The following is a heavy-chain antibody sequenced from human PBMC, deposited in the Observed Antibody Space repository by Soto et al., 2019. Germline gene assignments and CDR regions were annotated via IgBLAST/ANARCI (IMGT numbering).Heavy chain of an antibody. CDR2: INHSGST. V-gene: IGHV4-34*01. D-gene: IGHD4-4*01. CDR1: GGSFSGYY. J-gene: IGHJ6*02. Sequence: SETLSLTCAVYGGSFSGYYWSWIRQPPGKGLEWIGEINHSGSTNYNPSLKSRVTISVDTSKNQFSLKPSSVTAADTAVYYCARGKYSKYLELDYYYGMDVWGQGTTVTVS. CDR3: ARGKYSKYLELDYYYGMDV.